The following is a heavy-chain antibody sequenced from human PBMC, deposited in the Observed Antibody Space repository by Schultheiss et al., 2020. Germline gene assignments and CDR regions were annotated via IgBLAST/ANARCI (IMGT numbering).Heavy chain of an antibody. CDR2: ISGSGGST. CDR1: GFTFSNYA. J-gene: IGHJ4*02. D-gene: IGHD4-17*01. V-gene: IGHV3-23*01. Sequence: GGSLRLSCAASGFTFSNYAMTWVRQGPGKGLEWVSAISGSGGSTYYADSVKGRFTISRDNSKNTLYLQMNSLRAEDTAVYYCARGTTVTWKPVDFWGQGTLVTVSS. CDR3: ARGTTVTWKPVDF.